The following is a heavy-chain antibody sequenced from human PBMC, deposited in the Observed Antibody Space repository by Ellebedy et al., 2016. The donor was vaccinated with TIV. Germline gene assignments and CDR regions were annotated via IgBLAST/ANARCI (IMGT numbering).Heavy chain of an antibody. Sequence: SETLSLXXTVSGGSISSGGYYWSWIRQHPGKGLEWIGYIYYSGSTYYNPSLKSRVTISVDTSKNQFSLKLSSVTAADTAVYYCARGPRSVARFDYWGQGTLVTVSS. CDR3: ARGPRSVARFDY. J-gene: IGHJ4*02. CDR1: GGSISSGGYY. CDR2: IYYSGST. D-gene: IGHD5-12*01. V-gene: IGHV4-31*03.